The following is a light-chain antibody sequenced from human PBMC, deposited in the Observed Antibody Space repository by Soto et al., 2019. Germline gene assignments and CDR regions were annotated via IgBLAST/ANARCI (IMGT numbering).Light chain of an antibody. CDR2: GNS. CDR3: QSYASSMSYV. J-gene: IGLJ1*01. Sequence: QSVLTQPPSVSGAPGQRVTISCTGSSSNIGAGYDVHWYQQLPGTAPKLLIYGNSNRPSGVPDRFSGSKSGTSASLAITGLKAEDEADYYCQSYASSMSYVFGTGTKRTVL. CDR1: SSNIGAGYD. V-gene: IGLV1-40*01.